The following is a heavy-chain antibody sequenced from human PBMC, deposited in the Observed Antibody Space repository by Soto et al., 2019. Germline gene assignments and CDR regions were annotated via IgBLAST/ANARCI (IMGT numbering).Heavy chain of an antibody. V-gene: IGHV3-21*01. CDR3: ARDRVQYCSGGSCYAYYYYMDV. Sequence: GGSLRLSCAASGFTFSSYSMNWVRQAPGKGLEWVSSISSSSSYIYYADSVKGRFTISRDNAKNSLYLQMNSLRAEDTAVYYCARDRVQYCSGGSCYAYYYYMDVWGKGTTVTSP. J-gene: IGHJ6*03. CDR2: ISSSSSYI. D-gene: IGHD2-15*01. CDR1: GFTFSSYS.